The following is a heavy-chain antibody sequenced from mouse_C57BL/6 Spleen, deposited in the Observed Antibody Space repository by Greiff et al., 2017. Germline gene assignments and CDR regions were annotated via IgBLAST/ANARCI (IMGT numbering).Heavy chain of an antibody. J-gene: IGHJ3*01. V-gene: IGHV5-17*01. CDR1: GFTFSDYG. CDR2: ISSGSSTI. D-gene: IGHD1-1*01. Sequence: EVMLVESGGGLVKPGGSLKLSCAASGFTFSDYGMHWVRQAPEKGLELVAYISSGSSTIYYADTVKGRFTISRANAKNTLFLQMTSLRSEDTAMYYCARGDYYGSREAWFAYWGQGTLVTVSA. CDR3: ARGDYYGSREAWFAY.